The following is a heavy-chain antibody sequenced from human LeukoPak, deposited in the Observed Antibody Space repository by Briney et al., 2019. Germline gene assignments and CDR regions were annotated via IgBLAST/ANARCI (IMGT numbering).Heavy chain of an antibody. V-gene: IGHV1-69*04. CDR2: IIPILGIA. J-gene: IGHJ5*02. D-gene: IGHD3-10*01. Sequence: SVKVSCKASGGSFSSYAISWVRQAPGQGLEWMGRIIPILGIANYAQKFQGRVTITADKSTSTAYMELSSLRSEDTAVYYCAREPITMVPYNWFDPWGQGTLVTVSS. CDR3: AREPITMVPYNWFDP. CDR1: GGSFSSYA.